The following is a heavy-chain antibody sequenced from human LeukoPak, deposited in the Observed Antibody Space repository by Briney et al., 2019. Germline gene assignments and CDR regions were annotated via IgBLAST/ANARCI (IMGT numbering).Heavy chain of an antibody. D-gene: IGHD3-10*01. CDR2: ISGSGGST. CDR3: AKTHNSYGSGSYYIGAFDI. Sequence: GGSLRLSCAASGFTFSSYAMSWIRQAPGKGLEWVSAISGSGGSTYYADSVKGRFTISRDNSKNTLYLQMNSLRVEDTAVYYCAKTHNSYGSGSYYIGAFDIWGQGTMVTVSS. J-gene: IGHJ3*02. V-gene: IGHV3-23*01. CDR1: GFTFSSYA.